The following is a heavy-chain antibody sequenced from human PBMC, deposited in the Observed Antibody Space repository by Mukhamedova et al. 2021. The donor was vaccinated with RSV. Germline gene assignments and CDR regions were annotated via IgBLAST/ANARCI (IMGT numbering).Heavy chain of an antibody. J-gene: IGHJ4*02. V-gene: IGHV3-7*01. CDR3: RRAGGY. CDR2: IKQDGTEK. Sequence: YMGLSCAASGFTFSNYWMSWVRQAPGKGLEWVASIKQDGTEKYYVDSVRGRFTISRDNAKNSLYLQMNSLRPEDTAGYYCRRAGGYWGQ. CDR1: GFTFSNYW.